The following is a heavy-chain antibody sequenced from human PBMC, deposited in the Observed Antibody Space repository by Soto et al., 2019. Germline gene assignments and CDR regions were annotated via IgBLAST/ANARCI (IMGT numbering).Heavy chain of an antibody. Sequence: ASVKVSCKASGGTFSKYAISWVRQAPGQGLEWMGGIIPMFGTANYAQKLKGRVTITADDSTITAYMELSSLRSEDTAVYYCARGKGMDENYYYYGMDIWCQGTTVTVSS. J-gene: IGHJ6*02. CDR3: ARGKGMDENYYYYGMDI. V-gene: IGHV1-69*13. CDR2: IIPMFGTA. CDR1: GGTFSKYA.